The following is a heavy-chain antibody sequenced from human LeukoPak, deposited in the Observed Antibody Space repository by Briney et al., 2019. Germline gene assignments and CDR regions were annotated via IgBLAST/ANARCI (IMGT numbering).Heavy chain of an antibody. CDR1: GGSFSGYY. CDR3: ARDWGFTMIVGGAFDI. J-gene: IGHJ3*02. D-gene: IGHD3-22*01. Sequence: SETLSLTCAVYGGSFSGYYWSWIRQPAGKGLEWIGRIYTSGSTNYNPSLKSRVTISVDTSKNQFSLKLSSVTAADTAVYYCARDWGFTMIVGGAFDIWGQGTMVTVSS. V-gene: IGHV4-4*07. CDR2: IYTSGST.